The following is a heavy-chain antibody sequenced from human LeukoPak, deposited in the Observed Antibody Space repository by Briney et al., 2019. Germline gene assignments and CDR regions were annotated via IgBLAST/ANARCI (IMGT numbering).Heavy chain of an antibody. Sequence: GGSLRLSCTASGFTFGDYAMSWFRQAPGKGLEWVANIKQDGSEKYYVDSVKGRFTISRDNAKNSVYLQLNRLRAEDTAVYYCARVRREMKRSLGRTTEYSYYYYMDVWGKGTTVTVSS. D-gene: IGHD1/OR15-1a*01. CDR3: ARVRREMKRSLGRTTEYSYYYYMDV. CDR1: GFTFGDYA. V-gene: IGHV3-7*01. J-gene: IGHJ6*03. CDR2: IKQDGSEK.